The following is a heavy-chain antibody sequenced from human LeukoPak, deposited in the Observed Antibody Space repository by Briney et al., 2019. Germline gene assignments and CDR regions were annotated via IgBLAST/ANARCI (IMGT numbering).Heavy chain of an antibody. D-gene: IGHD4-17*01. Sequence: ASVKVSCKASGGTFSSYAISWVRQAPGQGLEWMGGIIPIFGTANYAQKFQGRVTITTDESTSTAYMELSSLRSEDTAVYYCAKGRVPGLRSSFDYWGQGTLVTVSS. V-gene: IGHV1-69*05. J-gene: IGHJ4*02. CDR2: IIPIFGTA. CDR1: GGTFSSYA. CDR3: AKGRVPGLRSSFDY.